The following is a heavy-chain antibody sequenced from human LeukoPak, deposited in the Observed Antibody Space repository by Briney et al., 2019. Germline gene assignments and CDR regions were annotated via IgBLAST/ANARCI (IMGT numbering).Heavy chain of an antibody. CDR2: IYYSGST. V-gene: IGHV4-39*07. CDR3: ARERPPAGFDY. CDR1: DDSISSSTYY. J-gene: IGHJ4*02. Sequence: SDTLSLTCIISDDSISSSTYYWGWIRQPPGKGLEWIGSIYYSGSTYYNPSLKSRVTISVDTSKNQFSLKLSSVTAADTAVYYCARERPPAGFDYWGQGTLVTVSS.